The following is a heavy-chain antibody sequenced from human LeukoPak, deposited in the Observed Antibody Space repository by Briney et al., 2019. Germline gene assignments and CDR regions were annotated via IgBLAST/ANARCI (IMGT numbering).Heavy chain of an antibody. CDR1: GFTFSSYA. J-gene: IGHJ4*02. V-gene: IGHV3-23*01. Sequence: PGGSLRLSCAASGFTFSSYAMSWVRQAPGKGLEWVSGISGSGDITYYADSVKGRLTISRDNSKNTLYVQVNSLGTEDTAAYYCAKGSYYDSSGSFYFDYWGQGTLVTVSS. D-gene: IGHD3-22*01. CDR3: AKGSYYDSSGSFYFDY. CDR2: ISGSGDIT.